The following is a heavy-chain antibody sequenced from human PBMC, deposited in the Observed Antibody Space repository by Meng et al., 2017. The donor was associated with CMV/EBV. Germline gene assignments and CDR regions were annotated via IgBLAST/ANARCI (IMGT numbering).Heavy chain of an antibody. CDR1: GGPISSGDYC. D-gene: IGHD1-26*01. V-gene: IGHV4-30-4*08. CDR3: AREVRGVGPDYYGMDV. J-gene: IGHJ6*02. Sequence: SETLSPTCTVSGGPISSGDYCWSWIRQPPGKGLEWIGYIYYSGSTYYNPSLKSRVTISVDTSKNQFSQKLSSVTAADTAEYYCAREVRGVGPDYYGMDVWGQGTTVTVSS. CDR2: IYYSGST.